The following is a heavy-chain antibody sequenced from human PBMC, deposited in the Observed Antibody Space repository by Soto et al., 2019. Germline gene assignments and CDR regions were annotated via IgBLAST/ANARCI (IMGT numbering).Heavy chain of an antibody. CDR3: ARGGHVVVVTAALDY. CDR2: VNPSGGHT. CDR1: GDTFTDYY. J-gene: IGHJ4*02. Sequence: QVQLMQSGAEVKKPGASVKVSCKASGDTFTDYYIHWVRQAPGQGLEWMGAVNPSGGHTTYAQHFLGRVTMTRDTSTSTRYMELTSLTSDDTAIYYCARGGHVVVVTAALDYWGQGTLVTLSS. V-gene: IGHV1-46*01. D-gene: IGHD2-21*02.